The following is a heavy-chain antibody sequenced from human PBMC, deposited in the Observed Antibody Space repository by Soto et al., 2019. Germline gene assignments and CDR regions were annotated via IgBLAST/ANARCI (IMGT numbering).Heavy chain of an antibody. D-gene: IGHD3-10*01. J-gene: IGHJ6*02. CDR3: AAELGFGNLSVV. V-gene: IGHV1-69*01. CDR2: IIPLFGTT. Sequence: QVQVVQSGVEVRRPGSSVKVSCKASGDTFKNCVISWVRQAPGQGLEWKGGIIPLFGTTDFAQRFQGRLTITTDESTTTAYMELSRLRSEDTATYYCAAELGFGNLSVVWGQGTTVIVSS. CDR1: GDTFKNCV.